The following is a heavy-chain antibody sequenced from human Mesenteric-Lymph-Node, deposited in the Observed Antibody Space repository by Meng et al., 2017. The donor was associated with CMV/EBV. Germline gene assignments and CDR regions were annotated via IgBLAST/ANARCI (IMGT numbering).Heavy chain of an antibody. Sequence: GGSLRLSCAASGFTFSNYWMQWVRQAPGKGLEWVSSISASGIYIYYADSVKGRFTISRDSAKNSLYLQMNSLRAEDTAVYYCARDPSPDGMDVWGQGTTVTVSS. D-gene: IGHD1-14*01. CDR3: ARDPSPDGMDV. CDR1: GFTFSNYW. V-gene: IGHV3-21*01. J-gene: IGHJ6*02. CDR2: ISASGIYI.